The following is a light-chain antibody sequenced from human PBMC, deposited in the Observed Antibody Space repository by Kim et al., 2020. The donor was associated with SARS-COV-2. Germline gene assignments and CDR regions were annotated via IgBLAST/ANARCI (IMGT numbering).Light chain of an antibody. V-gene: IGKV3-20*01. CDR3: QQFSTSSWT. Sequence: SPGERATLSCRASQSVSRTYFAWYQQKPGQAPRLLIYGASCRATGIPDRFSGSGSGTDFTLTISRLEPEDFAVYYCQQFSTSSWTFGQGTKVDIK. CDR2: GAS. CDR1: QSVSRTY. J-gene: IGKJ1*01.